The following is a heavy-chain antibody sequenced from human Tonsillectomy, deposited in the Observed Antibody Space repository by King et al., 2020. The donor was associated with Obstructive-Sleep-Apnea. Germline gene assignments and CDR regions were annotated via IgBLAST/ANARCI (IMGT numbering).Heavy chain of an antibody. D-gene: IGHD5-18*01. V-gene: IGHV1-8*01. CDR2: MNPNSGNT. J-gene: IGHJ4*02. CDR3: ARDGGYSYGSDY. CDR1: GYTFFSYD. Sequence: QLVQSGAEVKKPGASVKVSCKASGYTFFSYDIHWVRQATGHGLEWMGWMNPNSGNTGFEQKFQGRVTMTRNTSISTAYMELSSLRSEDTAVYYLARDGGYSYGSDYWGQGTLVTVSS.